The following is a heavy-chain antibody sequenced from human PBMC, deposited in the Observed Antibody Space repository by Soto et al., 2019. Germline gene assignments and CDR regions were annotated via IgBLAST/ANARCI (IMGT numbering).Heavy chain of an antibody. J-gene: IGHJ4*02. CDR1: GGTFSSYA. D-gene: IGHD3-22*01. V-gene: IGHV1-69*13. Sequence: GASVKVSCKASGGTFSSYAISWVRQAPGQGLEWMGGIIPIFGTANYAQKFQGRVTITADESTSTAYIELSSLRSEDTAVYYCARDSYDSRYFDYWGQGTLVTVSS. CDR2: IIPIFGTA. CDR3: ARDSYDSRYFDY.